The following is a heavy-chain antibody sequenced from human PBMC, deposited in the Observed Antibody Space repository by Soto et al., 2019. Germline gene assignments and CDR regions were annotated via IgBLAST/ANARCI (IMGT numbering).Heavy chain of an antibody. V-gene: IGHV5-10-1*01. D-gene: IGHD2-2*01. CDR2: IDPSDSCT. CDR3: TKQGGHQPLDP. J-gene: IGHJ5*02. Sequence: RVSKKHGKGLEWMGRIDPSDSCTNYSTSFQGHVPISADKSISTAYLQWSSLKASDTAMYYCTKQGGHQPLDPCGQAPQGTLSS.